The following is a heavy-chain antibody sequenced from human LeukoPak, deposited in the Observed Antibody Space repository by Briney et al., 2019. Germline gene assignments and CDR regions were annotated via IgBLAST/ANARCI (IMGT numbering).Heavy chain of an antibody. D-gene: IGHD6-13*01. J-gene: IGHJ4*02. CDR2: IIPIFGTA. CDR3: AARIHSSSWYREDY. Sequence: SVKVSCKASGYTFTSYGISWVRQAPGQGLEWMGGIIPIFGTANYAQKFQGRVTITADESTSTAYMELSSLRSEDTAVYYCAARIHSSSWYREDYWGQGALVTVSS. CDR1: GYTFTSYG. V-gene: IGHV1-69*13.